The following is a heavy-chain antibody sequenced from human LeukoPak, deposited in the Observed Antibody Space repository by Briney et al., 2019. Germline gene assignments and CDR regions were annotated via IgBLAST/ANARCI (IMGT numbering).Heavy chain of an antibody. V-gene: IGHV3-7*01. CDR2: IKQDGSEK. Sequence: GGSLRLSCAASGFTFSSYGMSWVRQAPGKGLEWVANIKQDGSEKYYVDSVKGRFTISRDNAKNSLYLQMNSLRAEDTAVYYCARDVDGSYSRGYYYYYMDVWGKGTTVTVSS. J-gene: IGHJ6*03. CDR1: GFTFSSYG. CDR3: ARDVDGSYSRGYYYYYMDV. D-gene: IGHD1-26*01.